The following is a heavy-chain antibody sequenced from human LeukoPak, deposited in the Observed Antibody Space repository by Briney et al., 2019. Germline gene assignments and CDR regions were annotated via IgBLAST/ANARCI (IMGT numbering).Heavy chain of an antibody. D-gene: IGHD2-15*01. Sequence: GGSLRLSCTSXGXXXSDYAMNWVRQAPXXXXXXXXCIRGNSGMRFYSDSVRGRFTISRDNSKNTVYLQMDSLRVDNTAVYFCAKDQEDRGYPSSFDFWGQGTLVTVSS. CDR1: GXXXSDYA. J-gene: IGHJ4*02. CDR3: AKDQEDRGYPSSFDF. CDR2: IRGNSGMR. V-gene: IGHV3-23*01.